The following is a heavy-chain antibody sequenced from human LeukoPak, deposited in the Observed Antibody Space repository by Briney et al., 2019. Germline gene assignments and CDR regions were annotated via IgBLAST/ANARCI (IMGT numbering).Heavy chain of an antibody. D-gene: IGHD1-26*01. J-gene: IGHJ6*02. V-gene: IGHV3-23*01. Sequence: GGSLRLSCAASGFTFSSYAMSWVRQAPGKGLEWVSAISGSGGSTYYADSMKGRFTISRDNSKNTLYLQMNSLRAEDTAVYYCARMYQWEQTVLYYYGMDVWGQGTTVTVSS. CDR2: ISGSGGST. CDR1: GFTFSSYA. CDR3: ARMYQWEQTVLYYYGMDV.